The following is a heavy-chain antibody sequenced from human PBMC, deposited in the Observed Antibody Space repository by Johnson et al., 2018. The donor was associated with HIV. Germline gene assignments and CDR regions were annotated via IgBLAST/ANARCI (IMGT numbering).Heavy chain of an antibody. V-gene: IGHV3-9*01. J-gene: IGHJ3*02. CDR2: INWNGGST. D-gene: IGHD3-10*01. CDR1: GFTFDDYA. CDR3: AREAGSGSYSPWRPDAFDI. Sequence: VQLVESGGGLVQPGRSLRLSCAASGFTFDDYAMHWVRQAPGKGLEWVSGINWNGGSTGYADSVKGRFTISRDNAKNSLYLQMNSLRAEDTALYYCAREAGSGSYSPWRPDAFDIWGQGTMVTVSS.